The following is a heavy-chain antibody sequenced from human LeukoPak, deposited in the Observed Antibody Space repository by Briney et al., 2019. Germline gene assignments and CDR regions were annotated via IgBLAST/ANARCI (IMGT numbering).Heavy chain of an antibody. J-gene: IGHJ6*04. V-gene: IGHV4-59*01. D-gene: IGHD3-3*01. Sequence: SETLSLTCTVSGGSISSYYWSRIRQPPGKGLEWIGYIYYSGSTNYNPSLKSRVTISVDTSKNQFSLKLSSVTAADTAVYYCARGDFWSGWEVWGKGTTVTVSS. CDR1: GGSISSYY. CDR2: IYYSGST. CDR3: ARGDFWSGWEV.